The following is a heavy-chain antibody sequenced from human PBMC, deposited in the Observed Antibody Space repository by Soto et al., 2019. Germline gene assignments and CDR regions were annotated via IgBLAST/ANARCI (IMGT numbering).Heavy chain of an antibody. J-gene: IGHJ5*02. D-gene: IGHD2-8*01. CDR1: GFTFSSYA. V-gene: IGHV3-30-3*01. CDR3: AREVLNWFDP. Sequence: GSLRLSCAASGFTFSSYAMHWVRQAPGKGLEWVAVISYDGSNKYYADSVKGRFTISRDNSKNTLYLQMNSLRAEDTAVYYCAREVLNWFDPWGQGTLVTVSS. CDR2: ISYDGSNK.